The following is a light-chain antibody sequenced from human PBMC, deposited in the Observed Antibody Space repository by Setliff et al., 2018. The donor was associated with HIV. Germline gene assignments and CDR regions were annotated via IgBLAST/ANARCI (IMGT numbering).Light chain of an antibody. Sequence: QSVLTQPASVSGSPGQSITISCSGTNNDIGGYNHVSWYQQKPGKAPELLIYEVSNRPSGVSDRFSGSKSGNTASLTISGLQPEDEADYYCSSYTTTNTPVFGGGTKVTVL. CDR2: EVS. CDR3: SSYTTTNTPV. J-gene: IGLJ3*02. V-gene: IGLV2-14*01. CDR1: NNDIGGYNH.